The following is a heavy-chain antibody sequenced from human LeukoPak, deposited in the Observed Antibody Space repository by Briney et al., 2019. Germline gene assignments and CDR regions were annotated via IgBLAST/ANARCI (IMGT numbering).Heavy chain of an antibody. CDR2: IIPILGIA. V-gene: IGHV1-69*10. Sequence: SVKVSCKASGGTFSSYAISWVRQAPGQGLEWMGGIIPILGIANYAQKFQGRVTITADKSTSTAYMELSSLRSEDTAVYYCARGRTMIVVPKDAFDIWGQGTMVTVSS. CDR1: GGTFSSYA. CDR3: ARGRTMIVVPKDAFDI. J-gene: IGHJ3*02. D-gene: IGHD3-22*01.